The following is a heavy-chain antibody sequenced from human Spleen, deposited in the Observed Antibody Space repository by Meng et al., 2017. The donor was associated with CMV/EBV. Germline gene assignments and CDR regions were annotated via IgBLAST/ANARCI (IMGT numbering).Heavy chain of an antibody. J-gene: IGHJ4*02. CDR2: INPNSGGT. D-gene: IGHD6-19*01. CDR1: GGTFRSYT. V-gene: IGHV1-2*02. CDR3: ARTLRIALPGNHFDF. Sequence: ASVKVSCKTSGGTFRSYTLFWVRQAPGQGLEWMGWINPNSGGTNYAQNFQGRVTMTRDTSISTAYMELTGLTFDDTAVYFCARTLRIALPGNHFDFWGQGTLVTVSS.